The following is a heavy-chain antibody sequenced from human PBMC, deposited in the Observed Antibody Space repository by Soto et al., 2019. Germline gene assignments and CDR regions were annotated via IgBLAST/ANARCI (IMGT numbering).Heavy chain of an antibody. CDR1: GFTFNNYA. J-gene: IGHJ4*02. Sequence: PGGSLRLSCAVSGFTFNNYAMTWVRQAPGKGLEWVSAISASGGSTFYADSVKGRFTISRDNSKNTLYLQMNSLRAEDTAVFYCGLGYCSNGVCYDFLDYWGQGTLVTVSS. CDR3: GLGYCSNGVCYDFLDY. D-gene: IGHD2-8*01. CDR2: ISASGGST. V-gene: IGHV3-23*01.